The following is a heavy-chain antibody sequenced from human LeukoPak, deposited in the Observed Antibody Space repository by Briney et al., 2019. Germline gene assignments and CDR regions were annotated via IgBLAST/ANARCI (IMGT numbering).Heavy chain of an antibody. CDR2: IYYSGMT. Sequence: PSETLSLTCTVSGGSISSYYWSWIQQPPGKGLEWIGYIYYSGMTNYSPSLKSRVTISLDTSKNQFSLKLSSVTAADTAVYYCASADYDDYYIDFWGQGTLVTVSS. D-gene: IGHD4-17*01. J-gene: IGHJ4*02. CDR1: GGSISSYY. V-gene: IGHV4-59*01. CDR3: ASADYDDYYIDF.